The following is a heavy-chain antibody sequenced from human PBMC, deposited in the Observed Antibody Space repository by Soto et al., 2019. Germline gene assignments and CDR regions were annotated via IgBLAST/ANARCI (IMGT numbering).Heavy chain of an antibody. J-gene: IGHJ4*02. Sequence: GGSLRLSCAVSGFTFSNYAMSWVRQAPGKGLEWVSSISGAGGITHYAESVRGRFTISGDNSKDTLYLQMNSLSAEDTAVYYCAKDKSRGVTVTPDYWGQGTLVTVSS. CDR2: ISGAGGIT. D-gene: IGHD4-17*01. CDR1: GFTFSNYA. V-gene: IGHV3-23*01. CDR3: AKDKSRGVTVTPDY.